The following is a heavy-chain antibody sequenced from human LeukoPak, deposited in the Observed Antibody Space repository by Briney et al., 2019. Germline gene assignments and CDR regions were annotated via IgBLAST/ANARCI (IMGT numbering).Heavy chain of an antibody. Sequence: PGGSLRLSCAASGFTFSSYAMSWVRQTPGKGLAWASAISGSGGSTYYADSVKGRFTISRDNSKNTLYLQMNSLRAEDTAVYYCAEVPGPGMYYDFWSGLIYWGQGTLVTVSS. J-gene: IGHJ4*02. CDR1: GFTFSSYA. V-gene: IGHV3-23*01. CDR2: ISGSGGST. CDR3: AEVPGPGMYYDFWSGLIY. D-gene: IGHD3-3*01.